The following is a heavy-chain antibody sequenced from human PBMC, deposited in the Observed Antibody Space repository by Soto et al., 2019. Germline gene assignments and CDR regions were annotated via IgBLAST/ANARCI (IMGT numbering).Heavy chain of an antibody. D-gene: IGHD3-10*01. CDR2: INHSGST. CDR1: GGSFNGYY. J-gene: IGHJ4*02. Sequence: SETLSLTCAVYGGSFNGYYWNWIRQPPGKGLEWIGEINHSGSTNYNPSLKSRVTLSVDTSKNQFSLKLNSVTAADTAVYYCARKTGIRYYFEYWGQGMLVTVSS. V-gene: IGHV4-34*01. CDR3: ARKTGIRYYFEY.